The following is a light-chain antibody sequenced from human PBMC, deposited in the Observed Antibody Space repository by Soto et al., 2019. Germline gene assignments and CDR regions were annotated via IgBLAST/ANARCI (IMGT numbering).Light chain of an antibody. Sequence: DIQMTQAPSSLSASVGDRVTITCRASQIISSFLIWYQQKPGKAPKLVIYAASNLQSGVPSRFSGSGSRTDFTLTISSPQPEDFATYYCQQSYSTPITFGQGTRLEIK. V-gene: IGKV1-39*01. J-gene: IGKJ5*01. CDR1: QIISSF. CDR2: AAS. CDR3: QQSYSTPIT.